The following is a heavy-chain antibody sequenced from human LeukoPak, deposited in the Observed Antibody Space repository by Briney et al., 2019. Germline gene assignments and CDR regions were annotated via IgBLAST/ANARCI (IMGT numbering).Heavy chain of an antibody. CDR2: INPSGGST. CDR3: AREQEWLSLDY. J-gene: IGHJ4*02. CDR1: GYTFTSYY. V-gene: IGHV1-46*01. D-gene: IGHD3-3*01. Sequence: ASVKVSCKASGYTFTSYYMHWVRQAPGQGLEWMGIINPSGGSTSYAQKFQGGVTMTRDMSTSTVYMELSSLRSEDTAVYYCAREQEWLSLDYWGQGTLVTVSS.